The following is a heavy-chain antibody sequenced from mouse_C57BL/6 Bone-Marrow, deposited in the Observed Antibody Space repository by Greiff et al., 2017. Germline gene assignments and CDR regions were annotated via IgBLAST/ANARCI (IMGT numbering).Heavy chain of an antibody. D-gene: IGHD1-1*01. CDR1: GYTFPSYW. V-gene: IGHV1-55*01. Sequence: QVQLQQPGAEFVKPGASVKMSCKASGYTFPSYWITWVKQRPGQGLEWIGEIYPGSGSTNYNEKFKSKATLTVDTSSSTAYMQLSSLTSEDSAVYYCARGYGSSCDYWGQGTTLTVSS. J-gene: IGHJ2*01. CDR2: IYPGSGST. CDR3: ARGYGSSCDY.